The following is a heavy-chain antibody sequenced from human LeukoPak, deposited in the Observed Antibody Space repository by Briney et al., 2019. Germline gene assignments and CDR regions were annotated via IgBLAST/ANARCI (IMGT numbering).Heavy chain of an antibody. V-gene: IGHV4-39*02. CDR1: GDSISRSTYY. D-gene: IGHD6-25*01. CDR2: VYYGRSP. CDR3: ARSSGTGTFSY. J-gene: IGHJ4*02. Sequence: SETLSLTCTVSGDSISRSTYYWAWIRQPPGKGLEWIGSVYYGRSPYFNPSLESRATISVDTSKNHFSLKISSVTAADTAVYYCARSSGTGTFSYWGQGTLVTVSS.